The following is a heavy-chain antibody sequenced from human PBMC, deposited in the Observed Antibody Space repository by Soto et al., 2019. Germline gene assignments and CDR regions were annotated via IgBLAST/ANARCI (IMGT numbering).Heavy chain of an antibody. D-gene: IGHD3-10*01. Sequence: SETLSLTCTVSGGSISSYYWSWIRQPPGKGLEWIGYIYYSGSTNYNPSLKSRVTISVDTSKNQFSLKLSSVTAADTAVYYCARHEITMVRGVITHFDYWGQGTLVTVSS. CDR3: ARHEITMVRGVITHFDY. J-gene: IGHJ4*02. V-gene: IGHV4-59*08. CDR2: IYYSGST. CDR1: GGSISSYY.